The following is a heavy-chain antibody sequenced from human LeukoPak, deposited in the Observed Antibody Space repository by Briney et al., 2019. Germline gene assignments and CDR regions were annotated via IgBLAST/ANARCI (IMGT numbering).Heavy chain of an antibody. Sequence: GGSLRLSCAASGLTVSSNYMSWVRRAPGKGLEWVSIIYSGGTTYYADSVKGRFTISRDNSKNTLYLQMNSLRAEDTAVYYCETDYYDSSGYYGYWGQGTLVTVSS. V-gene: IGHV3-53*01. CDR3: ETDYYDSSGYYGY. CDR2: IYSGGTT. J-gene: IGHJ4*02. CDR1: GLTVSSNY. D-gene: IGHD3-22*01.